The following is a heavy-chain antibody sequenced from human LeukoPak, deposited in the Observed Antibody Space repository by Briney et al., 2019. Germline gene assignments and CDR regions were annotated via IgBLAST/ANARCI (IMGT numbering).Heavy chain of an antibody. CDR3: ARGGSYDYVWGSYRYGDY. D-gene: IGHD3-16*02. V-gene: IGHV3-66*01. CDR2: IYSGGST. J-gene: IGHJ4*02. Sequence: PGGSLRLSCAASGFTVSSNYMSWVRQAPGKGLEWVSVIYSGGSTYYADSVKGRFTISRDNSKNTLYPQMNSLRAEDTAVYYCARGGSYDYVWGSYRYGDYWGQGTLVTVSS. CDR1: GFTVSSNY.